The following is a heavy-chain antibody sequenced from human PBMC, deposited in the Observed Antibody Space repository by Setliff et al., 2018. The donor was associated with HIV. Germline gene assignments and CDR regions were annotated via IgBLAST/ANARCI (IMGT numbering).Heavy chain of an antibody. CDR2: IGPYNGRT. V-gene: IGHV1-18*01. Sequence: ASVKVSCKTSGCMFIAYGMSWVRRAPGQGLEWMGWIGPYNGRTEYAQEFQGRVSLTIDTSASTAYMELRSLRSDDTAVYYCVRDDGGYNYAEALDVWGQGTMVTVSS. D-gene: IGHD3-16*01. CDR1: GCMFIAYG. CDR3: VRDDGGYNYAEALDV. J-gene: IGHJ3*01.